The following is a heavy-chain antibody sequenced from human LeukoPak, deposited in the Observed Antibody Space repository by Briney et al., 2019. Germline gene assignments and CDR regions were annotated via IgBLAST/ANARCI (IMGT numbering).Heavy chain of an antibody. CDR1: GFTFSDYW. D-gene: IGHD2-2*01. CDR2: INADGGAT. V-gene: IGHV3-74*03. J-gene: IGHJ5*02. Sequence: GGSLRLSCAAPGFTFSDYWMHWVRQTPGKGLEWVSRINADGGATYADSVLGRFTLSRDNAQNRVYLQMNSLRDEDTAVYFCARFPLTYATAWGQGTLVTVSS. CDR3: ARFPLTYATA.